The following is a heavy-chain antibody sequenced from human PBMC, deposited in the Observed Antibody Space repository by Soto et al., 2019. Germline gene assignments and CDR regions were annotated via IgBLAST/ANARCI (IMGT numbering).Heavy chain of an antibody. CDR2: INHSGST. Sequence: PSETLSLTCAVYGGSFSGYYWSWIRQPPGKGLEWIGEINHSGSTNYNPSLKSRVTISVDTSKNQFSLKLSSVTAADTAVYYCARAQIVVVAASPWYFDYWGQGTLVTVSS. CDR1: GGSFSGYY. J-gene: IGHJ4*02. D-gene: IGHD2-15*01. V-gene: IGHV4-34*01. CDR3: ARAQIVVVAASPWYFDY.